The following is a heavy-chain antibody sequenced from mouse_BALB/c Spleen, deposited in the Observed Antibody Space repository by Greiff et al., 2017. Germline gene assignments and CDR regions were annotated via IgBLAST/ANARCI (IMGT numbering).Heavy chain of an antibody. V-gene: IGHV3-2*02. Sequence: EVQLVESGPGLVKPSQSLSLTCTVTGYSITSDYAWNWIRQFPGNKLEWMGYISYSGSTSYNPSLKSRISITRDTSKNQFFLQLNSVTTEDTATYYCARSWLRRNYFDYWGQGTTLTVSS. J-gene: IGHJ2*01. CDR1: GYSITSDYA. D-gene: IGHD2-2*01. CDR3: ARSWLRRNYFDY. CDR2: ISYSGST.